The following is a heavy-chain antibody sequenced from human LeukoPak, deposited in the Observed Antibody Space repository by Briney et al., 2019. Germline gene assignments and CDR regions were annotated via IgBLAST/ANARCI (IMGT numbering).Heavy chain of an antibody. CDR3: AKAASSSWPSYQYGMDV. CDR2: ISGSGGST. J-gene: IGHJ6*02. V-gene: IGHV3-23*01. CDR1: GFTFRSYA. Sequence: GGSLRLSCAASGFTFRSYAMSWVRQAPGKGLEWVSAISGSGGSTYYADSVKGRFTISKDNSKNTVYLQMNDLRVDDTAVYYCAKAASSSWPSYQYGMDVWGQGTTVTVSS. D-gene: IGHD6-13*01.